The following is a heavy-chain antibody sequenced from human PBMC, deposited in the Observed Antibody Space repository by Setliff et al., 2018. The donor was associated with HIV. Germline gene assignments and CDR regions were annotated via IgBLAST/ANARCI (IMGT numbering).Heavy chain of an antibody. CDR2: AYHSGTT. CDR3: ARGPYGDPWKLFDP. J-gene: IGHJ5*02. D-gene: IGHD4-17*01. CDR1: GDSISRAYY. V-gene: IGHV4-38-2*01. Sequence: ASETLSLTCAVSGDSISRAYYWAWLRQSPGKGLEWIGSAYHSGTTYYNPSLNSRVTISVDTSKNQFSLNLRSVTASDTAVYYCARGPYGDPWKLFDPWGQGLLVTVS.